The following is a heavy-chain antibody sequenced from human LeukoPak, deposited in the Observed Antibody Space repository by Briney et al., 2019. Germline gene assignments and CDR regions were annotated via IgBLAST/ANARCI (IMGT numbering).Heavy chain of an antibody. J-gene: IGHJ4*02. CDR2: IWYDGSNK. CDR1: GFTFSNYD. Sequence: GGSLRLSCAVSGFTFSNYDMHWVRQAPGKGLEWVADIWYDGSNKYYADSVKGRFTISRENSKNTLYLQMNTLRAEDTAVYYCARDPGGVVYFDYWGQGTLVTVSS. D-gene: IGHD2-8*01. CDR3: ARDPGGVVYFDY. V-gene: IGHV3-33*01.